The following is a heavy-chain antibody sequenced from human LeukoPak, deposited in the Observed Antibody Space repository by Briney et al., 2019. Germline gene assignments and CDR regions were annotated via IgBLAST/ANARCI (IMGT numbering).Heavy chain of an antibody. D-gene: IGHD2-15*01. CDR3: ARDHYCSGGSCYSGYFDY. CDR1: GFTFSDYY. CDR2: ISSSGSTI. Sequence: PGGSLRLSCAASGFTFSDYYMSWIRQAPGKGLEWVSYISSSGSTIYYADSVKGRFTISRDNAKNSLYLQMNSLRAEDTAVYYCARDHYCSGGSCYSGYFDYWGQGTLVTVSS. V-gene: IGHV3-11*04. J-gene: IGHJ4*02.